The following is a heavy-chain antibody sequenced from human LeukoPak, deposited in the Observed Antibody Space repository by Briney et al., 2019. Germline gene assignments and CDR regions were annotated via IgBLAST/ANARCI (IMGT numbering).Heavy chain of an antibody. V-gene: IGHV3-15*01. D-gene: IGHD2-21*02. CDR2: IKSKTDGGTT. CDR3: TTSLAGAVTAVYPFDN. CDR1: GFTFNDYT. Sequence: GGSLRLSCAASGFTFNDYTMTWVRQAPGKGLEWVGRIKSKTDGGTTDYAAPVKGRITISRDDSTNTLHLQMNSLKTEDTAVYYCTTSLAGAVTAVYPFDNWGQGTLVTVSS. J-gene: IGHJ4*02.